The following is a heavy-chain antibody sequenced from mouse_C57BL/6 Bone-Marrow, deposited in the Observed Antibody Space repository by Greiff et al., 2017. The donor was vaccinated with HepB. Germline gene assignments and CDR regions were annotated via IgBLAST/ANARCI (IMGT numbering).Heavy chain of an antibody. D-gene: IGHD2-1*01. CDR1: GFTFSSYA. J-gene: IGHJ2*01. CDR3: ARDRGIYYGNYGGIFDY. CDR2: ISDGGSYT. Sequence: EVQGVESGGGLVKPGGSLKLSCAASGFTFSSYAMSWVRQPPEKRLELVATISDGGSYTYYPDNVKGRFTISRDNAKNNLYLQMSHLKSEDTAMYYCARDRGIYYGNYGGIFDYWGQGTTLTVSS. V-gene: IGHV5-4*01.